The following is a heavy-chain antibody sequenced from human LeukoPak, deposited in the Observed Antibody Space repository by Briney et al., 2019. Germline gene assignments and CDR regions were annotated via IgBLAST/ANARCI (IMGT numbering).Heavy chain of an antibody. V-gene: IGHV1-2*02. D-gene: IGHD2-2*03. Sequence: ASVKVSCKASGYTFSCYYMHWVRQAPGQGLEWMGWINPNSGGTNYAQKFQGRVTMTRDTSISTAYMELSRLSSDDTAVYYCAMSGYCTSSSCYYYYGMDVWGQGTTVTVSS. CDR3: AMSGYCTSSSCYYYYGMDV. CDR1: GYTFSCYY. J-gene: IGHJ6*02. CDR2: INPNSGGT.